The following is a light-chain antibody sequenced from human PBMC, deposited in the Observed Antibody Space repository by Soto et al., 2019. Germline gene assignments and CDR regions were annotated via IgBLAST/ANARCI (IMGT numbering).Light chain of an antibody. J-gene: IGKJ2*01. CDR3: QQYYTTPYT. CDR2: WAS. V-gene: IGKV4-1*01. Sequence: DIVMTQSPDSLAVSLGERATINCKSSQSVLYSSNNKNYLAWYQQEPGQPPKLLIYWASTRESGVPDRFSGSGSGTDFTLTISGLQAEDVAVYYCQQYYTTPYTFGQGTKLEIK. CDR1: QSVLYSSNNKNY.